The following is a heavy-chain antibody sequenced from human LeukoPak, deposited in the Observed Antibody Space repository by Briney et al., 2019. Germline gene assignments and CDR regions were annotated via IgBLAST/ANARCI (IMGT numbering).Heavy chain of an antibody. V-gene: IGHV4-59*01. J-gene: IGHJ4*02. CDR2: IYYSGST. CDR1: GGSISSYY. Sequence: SETLSLTCTVSGGSISSYYWSWIRQPPGKGLEWIGYIYYSGSTNYNPSLKSRVTISVDTSKNQFSLKLSSVTAADTAVYYCASRTEQWLGLDYWGQGTLVTVSS. D-gene: IGHD6-19*01. CDR3: ASRTEQWLGLDY.